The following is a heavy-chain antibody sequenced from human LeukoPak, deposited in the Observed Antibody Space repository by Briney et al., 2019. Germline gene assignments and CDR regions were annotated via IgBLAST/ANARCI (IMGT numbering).Heavy chain of an antibody. CDR1: GYTFTGYY. J-gene: IGHJ5*02. D-gene: IGHD1-26*01. V-gene: IGHV1-69*13. CDR2: IIPIFGTA. Sequence: SVKVSCKASGYTFTGYYMHWVRQAPGQGLEWMGGIIPIFGTANYAQKFQGRVTITADESTSTAYMELRSLRSDDTAVYYCARARSYGRGPNWFDPWGQGTLVTVSS. CDR3: ARARSYGRGPNWFDP.